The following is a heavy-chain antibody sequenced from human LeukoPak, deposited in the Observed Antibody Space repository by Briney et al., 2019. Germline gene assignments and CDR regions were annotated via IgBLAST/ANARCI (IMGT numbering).Heavy chain of an antibody. CDR2: ICSNDNNT. D-gene: IGHD1-26*01. V-gene: IGHV3-23*01. CDR3: AKDRTVGASYWYFDL. Sequence: GGSLRLSCAASGFTFSSYAMNWVRQAPGKGLEWVSAICSNDNNTYYANSVKGRFTISRDNSKNTLFLHMNTLRAEDTAIYYCAKDRTVGASYWYFDLWGRGTLVTVSS. CDR1: GFTFSSYA. J-gene: IGHJ2*01.